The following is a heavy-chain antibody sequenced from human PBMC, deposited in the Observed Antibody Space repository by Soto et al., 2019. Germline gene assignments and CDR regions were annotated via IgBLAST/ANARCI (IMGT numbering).Heavy chain of an antibody. CDR1: GYTFAAYY. V-gene: IGHV1-2*02. CDR3: ARDPDYGDYWGYFFDS. J-gene: IGHJ4*02. Sequence: QVQLVQSGAEVKKPGASVKVSCKTSGYTFAAYYIHWRRQAPGQGLEWMGWINPTSGGTVYAQNFQDRVTMTRDTSISTAYMELRRLNSDDTAVYYCARDPDYGDYWGYFFDSWGQGTPVTVSS. CDR2: INPTSGGT. D-gene: IGHD4-17*01.